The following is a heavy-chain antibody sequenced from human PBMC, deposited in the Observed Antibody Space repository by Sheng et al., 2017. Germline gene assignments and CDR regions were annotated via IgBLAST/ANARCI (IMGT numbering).Heavy chain of an antibody. D-gene: IGHD6-13*01. CDR3: ARDRFSEGSSGSPSFDP. CDR2: ISFDGSNK. CDR1: GFTFNDYA. V-gene: IGHV3-30*04. J-gene: IGHJ5*02. Sequence: ESGGGVVQPGRSLRLSCAASGFTFNDYAMHWVRQPPGKGLEWMTVISFDGSNKYYADSVKGRFTISRDNSKNTVFMQMNSLRTEDTAVYYCARDRFSEGSSGSPSFDPWGQGTLVTVSS.